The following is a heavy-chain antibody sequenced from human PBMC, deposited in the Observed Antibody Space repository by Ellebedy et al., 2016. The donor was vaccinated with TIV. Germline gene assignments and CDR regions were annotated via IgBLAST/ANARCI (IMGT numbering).Heavy chain of an antibody. D-gene: IGHD6-19*01. V-gene: IGHV3-23*01. CDR1: GFTFSSYA. CDR3: AKDPRGRGIAVAGKDY. CDR2: ISGSGGST. J-gene: IGHJ4*02. Sequence: GGSLRLXCAASGFTFSSYAMSWARQAPGKGLEWVSAISGSGGSTYYADSVKGRFTISRDNSKNTLYLQMNSLRDEDTAVYYCAKDPRGRGIAVAGKDYWGQGTLVTVSS.